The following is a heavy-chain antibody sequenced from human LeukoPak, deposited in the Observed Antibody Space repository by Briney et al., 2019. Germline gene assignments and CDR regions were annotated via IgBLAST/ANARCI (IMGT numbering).Heavy chain of an antibody. V-gene: IGHV4-59*08. CDR1: GGSISSYY. CDR2: ISYSGST. Sequence: SETLSLTCTVSGGSISSYYWSWIRQPPGKGLEWIGYISYSGSTNFNPSLKSRVTISVDTSKNQFSLKLSSVTAADTAVYYCARRGLGNWFDPWGQGTLVTVSS. CDR3: ARRGLGNWFDP. D-gene: IGHD6-19*01. J-gene: IGHJ5*02.